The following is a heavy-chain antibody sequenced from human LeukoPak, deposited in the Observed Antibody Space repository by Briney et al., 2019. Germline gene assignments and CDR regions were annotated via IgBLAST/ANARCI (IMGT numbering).Heavy chain of an antibody. J-gene: IGHJ4*02. D-gene: IGHD6-13*01. CDR2: INWSGGST. V-gene: IGHV3-20*04. CDR1: GFTFDDYG. CDR3: ARDLGQQLAYFDY. Sequence: GGSLRLSCAASGFTFDDYGMSWVRQAPGKGLEWVSGINWSGGSTGYADSVKGRFTISRDNAKNSLYLQMNSLRAEDTAVYYCARDLGQQLAYFDYWGQGTLVTISS.